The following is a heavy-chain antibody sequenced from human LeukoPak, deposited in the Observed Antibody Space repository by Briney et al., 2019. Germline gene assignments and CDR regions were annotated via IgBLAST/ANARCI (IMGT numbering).Heavy chain of an antibody. CDR1: GYSISSGYY. CDR2: IYHTGST. D-gene: IGHD6-13*01. J-gene: IGHJ5*02. V-gene: IGHV4-38-2*02. Sequence: TPSETLSLTCTVSGYSISSGYYWAWLRQTPGKGLEWIGNIYHTGSTYYNPSLKSRVTISVDTSRNQFSLKLNSVTAADTAVYYCARGYSSSWYLNWFDPWGQGTLVTVSS. CDR3: ARGYSSSWYLNWFDP.